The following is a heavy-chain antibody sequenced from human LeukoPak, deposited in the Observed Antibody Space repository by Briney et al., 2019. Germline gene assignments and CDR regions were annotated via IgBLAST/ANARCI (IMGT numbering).Heavy chain of an antibody. V-gene: IGHV3-21*01. D-gene: IGHD3-10*01. CDR3: ARVGFGGDYYFDY. CDR1: GFTFSTYS. CDR2: ISGSSDYI. J-gene: IGHJ4*02. Sequence: GSLRLSCAASGFTFSTYSMNWVRQAPGKGLEWVSSISGSSDYIFYGDSVKGRFTISRDNAENSLYLQMNSLRAEDTAVYYCARVGFGGDYYFDYWGQGTLVTVSS.